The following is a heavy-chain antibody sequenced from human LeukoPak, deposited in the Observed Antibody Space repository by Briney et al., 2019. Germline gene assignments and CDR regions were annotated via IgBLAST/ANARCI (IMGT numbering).Heavy chain of an antibody. CDR3: VTGDHGDY. J-gene: IGHJ4*02. V-gene: IGHV3-7*01. CDR1: GLTFSRYW. CDR2: INQDGSQK. Sequence: GGSLRLSCGASGLTFSRYWMSWVRQAPGKGLEWVANINQDGSQKNYVDSVTGRFTISRDNAKNSLYLQVNSLRAEDTAVYYCVTGDHGDYWGQGTLVTVSS. D-gene: IGHD2-21*01.